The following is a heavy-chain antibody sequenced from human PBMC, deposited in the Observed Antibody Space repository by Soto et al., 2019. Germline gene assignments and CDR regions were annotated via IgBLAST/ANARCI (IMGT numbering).Heavy chain of an antibody. Sequence: SDTLSLTCTVSGGSISSGGYDGSWIRQHPGKGLEWIGYIYYSGSTYYNPSLKSRVTISVDTSKNQFSLKLSSVTAADTAVYYRARALHNDAFDIWGQGTMVTVSS. CDR1: GGSISSGGYD. J-gene: IGHJ3*02. CDR2: IYYSGST. CDR3: ARALHNDAFDI. V-gene: IGHV4-31*03.